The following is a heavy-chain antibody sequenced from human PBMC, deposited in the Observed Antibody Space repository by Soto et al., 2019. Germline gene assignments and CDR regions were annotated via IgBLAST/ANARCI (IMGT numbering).Heavy chain of an antibody. CDR2: IRSKANSYAT. CDR3: TRGCSSTSCPGDKGYYYYGMDV. V-gene: IGHV3-73*01. CDR1: GFTFSGSA. D-gene: IGHD2-2*01. Sequence: GGSLRLSCAASGFTFSGSAMHWVRQASGKGLEWVGRIRSKANSYATAYAASVKGRFTISRDDSKNTAYLQMNSLKTEDTAVYYCTRGCSSTSCPGDKGYYYYGMDVWGQGTTVTVSS. J-gene: IGHJ6*02.